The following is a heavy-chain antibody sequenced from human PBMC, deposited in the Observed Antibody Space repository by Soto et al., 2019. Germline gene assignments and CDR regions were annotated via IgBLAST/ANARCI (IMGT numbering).Heavy chain of an antibody. Sequence: EVQLVESGGGLVQPGGSLRLSCAASGFTFSSYDMHWVRQTTGKGLEWVSTINTAGDTYYPGSVKGRFTVSRENAKNSLYLQMNSLRAGDTAVYYCAKGWVAGYYYMDVWGKGTTVTVSS. CDR3: AKGWVAGYYYMDV. J-gene: IGHJ6*03. D-gene: IGHD3-16*01. V-gene: IGHV3-13*01. CDR2: INTAGDT. CDR1: GFTFSSYD.